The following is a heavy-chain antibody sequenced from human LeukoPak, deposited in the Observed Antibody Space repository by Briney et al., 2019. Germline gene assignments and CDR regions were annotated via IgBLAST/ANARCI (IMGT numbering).Heavy chain of an antibody. CDR2: IKQDGTEK. V-gene: IGHV3-7*04. CDR1: GFTFSSYW. CDR3: ARDVRPDY. J-gene: IGHJ4*02. D-gene: IGHD6-6*01. Sequence: GGSLRLSCAASGFTFSSYWMSWVRQAPGEGLEWVANIKQDGTEKYYMDSVKGRFSISRDNAKNSLYLQMNALRAEDTAVYYCARDVRPDYWGQGTLVTVSS.